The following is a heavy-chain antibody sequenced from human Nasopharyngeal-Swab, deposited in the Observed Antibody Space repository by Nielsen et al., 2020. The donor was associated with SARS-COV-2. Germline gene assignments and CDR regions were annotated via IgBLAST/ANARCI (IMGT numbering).Heavy chain of an antibody. CDR3: ARGIAVAARGWFDP. CDR2: INAGNGNT. CDR1: GYTFTSYA. Sequence: ASVKVSCKASGYTFTSYAMHWVRQAPGQRLEWMGWINAGNGNTKYSQKFQGRVTITRDTSASTAYMELSSLRSEDTAVYYCARGIAVAARGWFDPWGQGTLVTVSS. J-gene: IGHJ5*02. V-gene: IGHV1-3*01. D-gene: IGHD6-19*01.